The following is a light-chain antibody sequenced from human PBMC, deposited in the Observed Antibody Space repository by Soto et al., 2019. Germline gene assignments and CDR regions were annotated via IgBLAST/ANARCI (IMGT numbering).Light chain of an antibody. Sequence: DIQMTQSPSSLSASVGDRVTITCRASQGIGSDAGWYQQKPGKPPKRLIYATSILQSGIPSRFSGGGSGTEVTLTISNLQPEDFATYYCVQHNSYPRTFGQGTRVEMK. CDR2: ATS. CDR1: QGIGSD. CDR3: VQHNSYPRT. V-gene: IGKV1-17*02. J-gene: IGKJ1*01.